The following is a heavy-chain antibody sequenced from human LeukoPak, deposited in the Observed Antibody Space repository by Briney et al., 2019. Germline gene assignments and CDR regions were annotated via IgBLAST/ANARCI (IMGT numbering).Heavy chain of an antibody. CDR3: ARGSSSFDY. V-gene: IGHV3-7*01. CDR1: GFTFSSYW. D-gene: IGHD6-6*01. CDR2: IKDDGSEK. J-gene: IGHJ4*02. Sequence: PGGSLRLSCAASGFTFSSYWMSWVRQAPGKGLEWVANIKDDGSEKYYVDSVKGRFTISRDNAKNSVYLQMTTLRAEDTAVYYCARGSSSFDYWGQGSLVTVSS.